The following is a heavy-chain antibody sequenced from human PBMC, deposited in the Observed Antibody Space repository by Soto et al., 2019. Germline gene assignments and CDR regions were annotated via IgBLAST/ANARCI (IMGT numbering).Heavy chain of an antibody. CDR1: GFTFSTYA. D-gene: IGHD2-2*01. Sequence: GGSLRLSCAASGFTFSTYAMHWVRQAPGKGLEWVAVISYDGSNKYYADSVKGRFTISRDNSKNTLYLQMNSLSAEDTAVYYCAKDPGHCSSTNCYFRPVEYWGQGTLVTVSS. CDR2: ISYDGSNK. J-gene: IGHJ4*02. CDR3: AKDPGHCSSTNCYFRPVEY. V-gene: IGHV3-30-3*01.